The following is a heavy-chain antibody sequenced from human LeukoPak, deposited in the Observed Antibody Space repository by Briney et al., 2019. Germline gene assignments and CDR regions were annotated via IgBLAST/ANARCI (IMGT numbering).Heavy chain of an antibody. D-gene: IGHD3-10*01. CDR2: IYYSGST. J-gene: IGHJ6*03. Sequence: KPSQTLSLTCTVSGGSISSSSYYWGWIRQPPGKGLEWIGSIYYSGSTYYNPSLKSRVTISVDTSKNQFSLKLSSVTAADTAVYYCARHLTTMVKYYYYYYMDVWGKGTTVTVSS. CDR3: ARHLTTMVKYYYYYYMDV. V-gene: IGHV4-39*01. CDR1: GGSISSSSYY.